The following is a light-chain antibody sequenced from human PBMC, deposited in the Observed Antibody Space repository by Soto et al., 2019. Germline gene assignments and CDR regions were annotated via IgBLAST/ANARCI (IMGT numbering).Light chain of an antibody. CDR3: QKYSSVPV. CDR2: AAS. J-gene: IGKJ3*01. V-gene: IGKV1-27*01. Sequence: DIQMTQSPTSLSASVGDRVTITCRASQDIRTFVAWYQQKPGKAPKLLIYAASTLQSGVPSRFSGRGSGTDFTLTITRLKTEDVATYSCQKYSSVPVFGTGTKVDIK. CDR1: QDIRTF.